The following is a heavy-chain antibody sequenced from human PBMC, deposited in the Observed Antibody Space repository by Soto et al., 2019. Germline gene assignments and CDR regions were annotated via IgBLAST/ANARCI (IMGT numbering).Heavy chain of an antibody. V-gene: IGHV1-8*01. CDR2: MNPNSGNT. J-gene: IGHJ5*02. CDR1: GYTFTSYY. CDR3: ARRTRYCSGGSCSRQYNWFDP. Sequence: GSVKVSCKASGYTFTSYYINWVLQATGEGLEWMGWMNPNSGNTGYAQKFQGRVTMTRNTSISTAYMELSSLRSEDTAVYYCARRTRYCSGGSCSRQYNWFDPWGQGTLVTVSS. D-gene: IGHD2-15*01.